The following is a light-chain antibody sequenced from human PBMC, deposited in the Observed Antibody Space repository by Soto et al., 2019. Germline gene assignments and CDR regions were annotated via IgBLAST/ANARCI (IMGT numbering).Light chain of an antibody. J-gene: IGLJ2*01. Sequence: QSALTQPASVSGSPGQSITIFCTGTSGDIGTYNLVSWYQQYPGRAPQLIIFEGNKRPSGVSNRFSASKSGNTASLAISGLQAEDGADYHCCSYAGRSTVICGGGTKLTVL. V-gene: IGLV2-23*01. CDR1: SGDIGTYNL. CDR2: EGN. CDR3: CSYAGRSTVI.